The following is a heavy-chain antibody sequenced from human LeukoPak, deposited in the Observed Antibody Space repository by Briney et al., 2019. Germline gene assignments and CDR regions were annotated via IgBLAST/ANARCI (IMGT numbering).Heavy chain of an antibody. CDR3: ARDRGGSTRPDYYMDV. V-gene: IGHV3-53*01. CDR2: IYSGGST. J-gene: IGHJ6*03. D-gene: IGHD2-2*01. CDR1: GFTVSSNY. Sequence: GGSLRLSCAASGFTVSSNYMSWVRQAPQKGLEWVSIIYSGGSTYYAASVKGRFTISRDNSKNTLYLQMNSLRAEDTAVYYCARDRGGSTRPDYYMDVWGKGTTVTVSS.